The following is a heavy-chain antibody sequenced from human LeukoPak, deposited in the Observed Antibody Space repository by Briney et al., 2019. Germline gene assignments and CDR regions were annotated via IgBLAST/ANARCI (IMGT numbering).Heavy chain of an antibody. D-gene: IGHD2-2*01. CDR3: ARGSRCSSTSCSYYYYYGMDV. V-gene: IGHV4-31*03. J-gene: IGHJ6*02. CDR1: GGSISSGGYY. CDR2: IYYSGST. Sequence: PSETLSRTCTVSGGSISSGGYYWSWIRQHPGKGLEWIGYIYYSGSTYYNPSLKSRVTISVDTSKNQFSLKLSSVTAADTAVYYFARGSRCSSTSCSYYYYYGMDVWGQGTTVTVSS.